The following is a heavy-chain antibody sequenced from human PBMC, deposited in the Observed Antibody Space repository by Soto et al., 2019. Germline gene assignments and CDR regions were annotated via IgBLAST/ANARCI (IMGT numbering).Heavy chain of an antibody. CDR1: GGSISSSSYY. J-gene: IGHJ6*02. D-gene: IGHD2-2*02. Sequence: PSETLSLTCTVSGGSISSSSYYWGWIRQPPGKGLEWIGSIYYSGSTYYNPSLKSRVTISVDTSKNQFSLKLSSVTAADTAVYYCARPWGYCSSTSCYTDYYYGMDVWGQGTTVTVSS. V-gene: IGHV4-39*01. CDR2: IYYSGST. CDR3: ARPWGYCSSTSCYTDYYYGMDV.